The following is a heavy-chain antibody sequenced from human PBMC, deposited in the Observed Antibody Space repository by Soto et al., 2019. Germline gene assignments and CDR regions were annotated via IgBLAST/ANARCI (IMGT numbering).Heavy chain of an antibody. Sequence: QVQLVQSGAEVKKPGSSVKVSCKASGGTFGSYAISWVRQAPGQGLEWMGGIIPIPGTANYAQKLQGRVTIAADDSTSTDYMELSSLRSEDTAVYYCARSQGSSTSLEIYYYYYYGMDVWGQGTTVTVSS. CDR3: ARSQGSSTSLEIYYYYYYGMDV. CDR2: IIPIPGTA. CDR1: GGTFGSYA. D-gene: IGHD2-2*01. V-gene: IGHV1-69*01. J-gene: IGHJ6*02.